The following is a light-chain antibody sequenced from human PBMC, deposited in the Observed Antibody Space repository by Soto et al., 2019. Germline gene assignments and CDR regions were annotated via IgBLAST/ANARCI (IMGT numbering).Light chain of an antibody. V-gene: IGKV3-11*01. J-gene: IGKJ5*01. CDR1: QSVGGQ. Sequence: EIVLTQSPATLSLSPGERATLSCRASQSVGGQLAWYQQKPGQAPSLLIYNTSKRATGIPARFSGSGSGTDFTLTINGLEPEDLALYYCQQRSDWPNTFGQGTRLEIK. CDR3: QQRSDWPNT. CDR2: NTS.